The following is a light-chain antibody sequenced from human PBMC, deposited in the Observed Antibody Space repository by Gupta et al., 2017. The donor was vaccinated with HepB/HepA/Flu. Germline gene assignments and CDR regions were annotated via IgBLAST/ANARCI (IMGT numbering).Light chain of an antibody. Sequence: EIVLTQSPAPLSLSPGERATLSCRASQSVSSYLAWYQQKPGQAPRLLIYDASNRATGIPARFSGSGSGTDFTLTIISLEPEDFAVYYCQQRSNWPPRYTFGQGTKLEIK. CDR1: QSVSSY. CDR3: QQRSNWPPRYT. J-gene: IGKJ2*01. V-gene: IGKV3-11*01. CDR2: DAS.